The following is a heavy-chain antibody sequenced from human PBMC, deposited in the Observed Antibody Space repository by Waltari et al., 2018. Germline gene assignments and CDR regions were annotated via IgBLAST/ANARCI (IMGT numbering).Heavy chain of an antibody. CDR1: GGSFSGYY. CDR3: ARYSSGYYYVRGYYYGMDV. D-gene: IGHD3-22*01. V-gene: IGHV4-34*01. J-gene: IGHJ6*02. CDR2: INHSGST. Sequence: QVQLQQWGAGLLKPSETLSLTCAVYGGSFSGYYWSWIRQPPGKGLEWIGEINHSGSTNYKPSLKSRVTISVDTSKNQFSLKLSSVTAADTAVYYCARYSSGYYYVRGYYYGMDVWGQGTTVTVSS.